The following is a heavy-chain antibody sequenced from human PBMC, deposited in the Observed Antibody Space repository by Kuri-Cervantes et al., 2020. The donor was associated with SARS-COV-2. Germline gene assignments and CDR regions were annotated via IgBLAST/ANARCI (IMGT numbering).Heavy chain of an antibody. D-gene: IGHD6-19*01. V-gene: IGHV1-2*02. CDR2: INPNSGGT. CDR3: ARGSSGWFPYYYFDY. Sequence: ASVKVSCKASGYTFTGYYMHWVRQAPGQGLEWMGWINPNSGGTNYAQKFQGRVTMTRDTSISTAYMELRSLRSEDTAVYYCARGSSGWFPYYYFDYWGQGTLVTVSS. J-gene: IGHJ4*02. CDR1: GYTFTGYY.